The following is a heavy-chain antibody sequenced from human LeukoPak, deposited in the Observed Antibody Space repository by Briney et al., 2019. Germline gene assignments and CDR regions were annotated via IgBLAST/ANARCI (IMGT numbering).Heavy chain of an antibody. CDR3: ATRYSYGFDAFDI. CDR1: GYTFTGYY. J-gene: IGHJ3*02. V-gene: IGHV1-2*02. D-gene: IGHD5-18*01. CDR2: INPNSGGT. Sequence: ASVKVSCKASGYTFTGYYMHWVRQAPGQGLEWMGWINPNSGGTNYAQKFQGRVTMTRDTSISTAYMELSRLRSDDTAVYYCATRYSYGFDAFDIWGQGTMVTVPS.